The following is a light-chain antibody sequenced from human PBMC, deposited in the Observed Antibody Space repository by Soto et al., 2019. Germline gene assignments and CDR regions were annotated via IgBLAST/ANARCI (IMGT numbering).Light chain of an antibody. CDR3: QQYYSTPT. J-gene: IGKJ1*01. CDR1: QSVLYSSNNKNY. Sequence: DIVMTQSPDSLAVSLGERATINCKSGQSVLYSSNNKNYLSWYQHKPGQPPKLIISWASTRESGVPGRFSGSGSGTDFTLTISSLQAEDVAVYYCQQYYSTPTFGQGTKVEVK. V-gene: IGKV4-1*01. CDR2: WAS.